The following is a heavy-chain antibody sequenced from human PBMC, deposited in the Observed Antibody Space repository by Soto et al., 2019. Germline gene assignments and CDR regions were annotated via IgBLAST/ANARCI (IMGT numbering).Heavy chain of an antibody. CDR3: ARVGSSGWSPDY. V-gene: IGHV4-38-2*01. D-gene: IGHD6-19*01. J-gene: IGHJ4*02. CDR1: GYSISSGLY. CDR2: IYRGGIT. Sequence: SETLSLTCAVSGYSISSGLYWGWIRQPPGKGLEWIGTIYRGGITYYNPSLKSRVTLSADTSKNQFSLRLSSVTAADTAVYYCARVGSSGWSPDYWGQGILVTVSS.